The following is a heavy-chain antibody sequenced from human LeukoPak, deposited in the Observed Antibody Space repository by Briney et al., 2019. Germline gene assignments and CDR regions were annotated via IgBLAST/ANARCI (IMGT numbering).Heavy chain of an antibody. CDR1: GGTFSSYT. CDR2: IIPILGIA. D-gene: IGHD3-10*01. J-gene: IGHJ4*02. V-gene: IGHV1-69*02. Sequence: GASVKVSCKASGGTFSSYTISWVRQAPGQGLEWMGRIIPILGIANYAQKFQGRVTITADKSTSTAYMELSSLRSEDTAVYYCARRSGSYKRDYWGQGTLVTVSS. CDR3: ARRSGSYKRDY.